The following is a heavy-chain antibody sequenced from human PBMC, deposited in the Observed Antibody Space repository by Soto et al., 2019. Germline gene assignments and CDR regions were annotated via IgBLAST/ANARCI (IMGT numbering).Heavy chain of an antibody. CDR2: ISAYNGNT. CDR3: TLARDGRWSPAISEDYGDLPYY. Sequence: ASVKVSCKASGYTFTSYGISWVRQAPGQGLEWMGWISAYNGNTNYAQKLQGRVTMTTDTSTSTAYMELRSLRSDDTAVYYCTLARDGRWSPAISEDYGDLPYYWGQGTLVTVSS. D-gene: IGHD4-17*01. CDR1: GYTFTSYG. V-gene: IGHV1-18*01. J-gene: IGHJ4*02.